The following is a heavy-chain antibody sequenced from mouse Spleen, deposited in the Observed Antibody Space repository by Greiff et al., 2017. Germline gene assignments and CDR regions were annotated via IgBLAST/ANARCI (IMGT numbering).Heavy chain of an antibody. CDR2: IYPGDGDT. J-gene: IGHJ2*01. CDR3: ARMELLRHQLYYFDY. D-gene: IGHD1-1*01. V-gene: IGHV1-82*01. Sequence: VQLQQSGPELVKPGASVKISCKASGYAFSSSWMNWVKQRPGKGLEWIGRIYPGDGDTNYNGKFKGKATLTADKSSSTAYMQRSSLTSEDSAVYFCARMELLRHQLYYFDYWGQGTTLTVSS. CDR1: GYAFSSSW.